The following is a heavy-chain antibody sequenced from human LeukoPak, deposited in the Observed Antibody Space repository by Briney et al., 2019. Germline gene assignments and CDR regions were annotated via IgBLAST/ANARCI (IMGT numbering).Heavy chain of an antibody. V-gene: IGHV3-48*01. CDR3: ARDHYGDYGGVGY. D-gene: IGHD4-23*01. Sequence: PGGSLRLSCAASGFTFSSYSMNWVRQAPGKGLEWVSYISSSSSTIYYADSVKGRFTISRDNAKNSLYLQMNSLRAEDTAVYYCARDHYGDYGGVGYWGQGTLVTVSS. J-gene: IGHJ4*02. CDR2: ISSSSSTI. CDR1: GFTFSSYS.